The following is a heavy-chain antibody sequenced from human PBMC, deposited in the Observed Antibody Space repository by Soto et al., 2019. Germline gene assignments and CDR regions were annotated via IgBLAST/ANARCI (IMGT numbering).Heavy chain of an antibody. CDR1: GFTFSNAW. CDR3: TTDSYSTIIIVRFDY. Sequence: GGSLRLSCAASGFTFSNAWINWVRQAPGKGLEWVGRIKSKTDGGTTDYAEPVKGRFAISRDDSNSMVYLQMNSLKIEDTAVHYCTTDSYSTIIIVRFDYWGHGTPVTVSS. D-gene: IGHD3-22*01. V-gene: IGHV3-15*07. J-gene: IGHJ4*01. CDR2: IKSKTDGGTT.